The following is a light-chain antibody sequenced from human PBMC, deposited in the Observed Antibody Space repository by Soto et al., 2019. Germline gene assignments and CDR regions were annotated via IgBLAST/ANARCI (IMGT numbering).Light chain of an antibody. CDR1: SSDLGIYNY. V-gene: IGLV2-14*01. CDR3: SSYTTSSTRV. Sequence: QSVLTQPASVSGSPGQSIAISCSGSSSDLGIYNYVSWYQQHPGKVPKLIILEVTNRPSGVSNRFSGSKSGNTASLTISGLQAEDEADYYCSSYTTSSTRVLGTGTKVTV. J-gene: IGLJ1*01. CDR2: EVT.